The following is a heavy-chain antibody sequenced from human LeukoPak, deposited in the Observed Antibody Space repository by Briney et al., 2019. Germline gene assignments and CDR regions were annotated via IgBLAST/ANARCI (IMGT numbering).Heavy chain of an antibody. CDR2: IKTDGSIT. D-gene: IGHD6-19*01. CDR3: ARGHSGWYDY. V-gene: IGHV3-74*01. Sequence: GGSLRLSCAASGSSFSVYWMHWVRQAPGKGPVWVSRIKTDGSITDYADSVKGRFTISRDNAKNTLYLQMNSLRAEDTAVYYCARGHSGWYDYWGQGTLVTVSS. J-gene: IGHJ4*02. CDR1: GSSFSVYW.